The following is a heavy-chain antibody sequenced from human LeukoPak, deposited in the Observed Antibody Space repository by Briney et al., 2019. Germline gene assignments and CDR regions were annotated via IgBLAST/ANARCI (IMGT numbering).Heavy chain of an antibody. CDR3: ARDSGYDFWSGYHHFDY. CDR1: GGSFSGYY. V-gene: IGHV4-34*01. Sequence: PSETLSLTCAVYGGSFSGYYWSWIRQPPGKGLEWIGRINHSGSTNYNPSLKSRVTISVDTYKNQFSLKVSSVTAADTAVYYCARDSGYDFWSGYHHFDYWGQGTLVTVSS. D-gene: IGHD3-3*01. CDR2: INHSGST. J-gene: IGHJ4*02.